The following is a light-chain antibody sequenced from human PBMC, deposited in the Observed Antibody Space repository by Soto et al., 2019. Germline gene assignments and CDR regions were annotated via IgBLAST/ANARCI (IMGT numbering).Light chain of an antibody. V-gene: IGLV2-14*01. CDR1: SSDVGGYNY. J-gene: IGLJ1*01. CDR2: DVS. CDR3: SSYTSSSTLPYV. Sequence: QSALTQPASVSGSPGQSITISCTGTSSDVGGYNYVSWYQQHPGKAPKLMIYDVSNRPSGVSNRFSGSKSDNTASLTISGLQAEYEADYYCSSYTSSSTLPYVFGTGTKLTVL.